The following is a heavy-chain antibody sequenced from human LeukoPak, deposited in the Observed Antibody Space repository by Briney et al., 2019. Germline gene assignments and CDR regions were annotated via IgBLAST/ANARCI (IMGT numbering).Heavy chain of an antibody. CDR3: ARDPSVAAGTTPNWFDP. CDR1: RFTLSYYW. J-gene: IGHJ5*02. V-gene: IGHV3-21*01. Sequence: GGSLRLSCVASRFTLSYYWMHWVRQAPGKGLEWVSSISSSSSYIYYADSVKGRFTISRDNAKNSLYLQMNSLRAEDTAVYYCARDPSVAAGTTPNWFDPWGQGTLVTVSS. CDR2: ISSSSSYI. D-gene: IGHD1-7*01.